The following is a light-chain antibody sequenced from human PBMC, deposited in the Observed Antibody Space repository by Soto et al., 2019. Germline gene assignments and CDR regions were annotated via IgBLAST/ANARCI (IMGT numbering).Light chain of an antibody. J-gene: IGKJ5*01. V-gene: IGKV3-11*01. CDR2: DAS. Sequence: EIVLTQSPATLSLSPGERSTLSCMASQSLNSYLAWYQQKPGQAPRLLIYDASNRATGIPARLSGSGSGTDFTLTISNLEPEDFAVYYCQQRNTWPTFGQGTRLEIK. CDR3: QQRNTWPT. CDR1: QSLNSY.